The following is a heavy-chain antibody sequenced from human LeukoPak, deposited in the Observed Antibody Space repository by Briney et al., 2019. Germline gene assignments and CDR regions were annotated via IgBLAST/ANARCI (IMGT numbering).Heavy chain of an antibody. D-gene: IGHD4-17*01. J-gene: IGHJ4*02. V-gene: IGHV3-30*03. CDR3: ARDLTVGWSYGDEGEDY. Sequence: GRSLRLSCAASGFAFSSYGMHWVRQAPGKGLEWVAVISYDGSNKYYADSVKGRFTISRDNSKNTLSLQMNSLRAEDTAVYYCARDLTVGWSYGDEGEDYWGQGTLVTVSS. CDR2: ISYDGSNK. CDR1: GFAFSSYG.